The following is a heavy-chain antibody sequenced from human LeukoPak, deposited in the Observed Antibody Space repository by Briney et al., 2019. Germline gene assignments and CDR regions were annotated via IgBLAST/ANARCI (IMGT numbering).Heavy chain of an antibody. Sequence: GGSLRLSCAASGFTFSSYGMHWFRQAPCKGLEWVAVISYDGSNKYYADSVKGRFTISRDNSKNTLYLQMNSLRAEDTAVYYCAKDDIVVVTVYYYYGMDVWGQGTTVTVSS. CDR1: GFTFSSYG. CDR2: ISYDGSNK. J-gene: IGHJ6*02. CDR3: AKDDIVVVTVYYYYGMDV. D-gene: IGHD2-21*02. V-gene: IGHV3-30*18.